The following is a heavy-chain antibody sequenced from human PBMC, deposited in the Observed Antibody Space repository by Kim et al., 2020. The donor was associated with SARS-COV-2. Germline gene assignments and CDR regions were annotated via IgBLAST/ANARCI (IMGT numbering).Heavy chain of an antibody. CDR2: ISSSSSTV. J-gene: IGHJ6*02. V-gene: IGHV3-48*02. CDR3: ARCPWGMNMVRGMITTTLCDYYNIDA. Sequence: GGSLRLSCTASGFNFNSYSMNWVRQAPGKGLEWVAYISSSSSTVYYAGSVRGRFTISRDNAKNSLFLQMNSLRDDDTAVYYCARCPWGMNMVRGMITTTLCDYYNIDAWGQGTTVTVSS. CDR1: GFNFNSYS. D-gene: IGHD3-10*01.